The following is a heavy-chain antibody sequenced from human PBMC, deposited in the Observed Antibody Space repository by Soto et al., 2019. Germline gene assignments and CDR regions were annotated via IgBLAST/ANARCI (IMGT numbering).Heavy chain of an antibody. CDR3: ARGGSGWYTGY. V-gene: IGHV4-34*01. Sequence: QMQLQQWGAGLLKPSETLSLTCAVYRGSFSGYYWSWIRQPPGKGLEWIGEINHSGSTNYNPSLKSRVTISVDTSKNQFSLKLNSVTAADTAVYSCARGGSGWYTGYWGQGTLVTVSS. D-gene: IGHD6-19*01. J-gene: IGHJ4*02. CDR2: INHSGST. CDR1: RGSFSGYY.